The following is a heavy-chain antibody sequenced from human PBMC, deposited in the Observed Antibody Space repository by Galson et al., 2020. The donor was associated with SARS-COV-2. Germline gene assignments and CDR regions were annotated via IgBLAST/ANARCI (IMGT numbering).Heavy chain of an antibody. CDR1: GASFSGYY. V-gene: IGHV4-34*01. CDR2: INHSGTT. CDR3: ARLMWASSWYYYYGMDV. J-gene: IGHJ6*02. D-gene: IGHD6-13*01. Sequence: SETLSLTCTVYGASFSGYYWSWIRQPPGKGMEWIGAINHSGTTNYNTSLKSRVTISVDTSKNQFSLKLSSVTAADTAVYYCARLMWASSWYYYYGMDVWGQGTTGTVSS.